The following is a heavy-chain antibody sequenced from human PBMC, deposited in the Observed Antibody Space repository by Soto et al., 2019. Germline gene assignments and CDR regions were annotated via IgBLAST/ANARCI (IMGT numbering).Heavy chain of an antibody. Sequence: QVQLVQSGADVKKPGTSVKLSCTSSESTFSSSFVHWVRQSSGQGFEWMGIINPGGDSATYAQKFRGSLSVTRDTTANTVYLELSRLTTQDTAIYDFTRWLTTRTYYKWGQGTLVTVSS. D-gene: IGHD3-10*01. CDR2: INPGGDSA. CDR1: ESTFSSSF. J-gene: IGHJ4*02. V-gene: IGHV1-46*01. CDR3: TRWLTTRTYYK.